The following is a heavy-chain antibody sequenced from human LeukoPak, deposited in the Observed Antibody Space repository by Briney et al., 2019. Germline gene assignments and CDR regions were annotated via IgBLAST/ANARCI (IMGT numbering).Heavy chain of an antibody. D-gene: IGHD3-3*01. J-gene: IGHJ3*02. CDR1: GGTFSSYA. Sequence: RASVKVSCKASGGTFSSYAISWVRRAPGQGLEWMGWMNPNSGNTGYAQKFQGRVTITRNTSISTAYMELSSLRSEDTAVYYCARAPSRITIFGVVIPRGGGAGWAFDIWGQGTMVTVSS. V-gene: IGHV1-8*03. CDR2: MNPNSGNT. CDR3: ARAPSRITIFGVVIPRGGGAGWAFDI.